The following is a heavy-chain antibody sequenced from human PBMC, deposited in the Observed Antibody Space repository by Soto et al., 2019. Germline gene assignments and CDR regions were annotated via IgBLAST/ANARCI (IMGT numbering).Heavy chain of an antibody. CDR3: AREGRGVGATHFFDF. Sequence: QVQLVESGGGVVQSGESLRLSCVGSGFTPRKPDIHWVRQAPGFSSYGMHWVRQAPGKGLESVALIWSDGSNEYYADSVKGRFTISRDNSKNTLYLQMDNLRAEDTAVYYCAREGRGVGATHFFDFWGQGTLVTVSS. CDR1: GFTPRKPDIHWVRQAPGFSSYG. D-gene: IGHD2-15*01. J-gene: IGHJ4*02. CDR2: IWSDGSNE. V-gene: IGHV3-33*01.